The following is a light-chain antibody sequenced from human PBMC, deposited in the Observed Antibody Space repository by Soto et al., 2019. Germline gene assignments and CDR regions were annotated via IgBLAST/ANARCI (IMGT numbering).Light chain of an antibody. J-gene: IGKJ5*01. CDR3: QQYNNWPIT. Sequence: EIVLTQSPATMSVSPGERATLSCRASQSVGSNLAWYQRKPGQAPRLLFSGASTRATGVPARFSGSGSGTEFTLTINSLQSEDFAVYYCQQYNNWPITFGQGTRLEIK. CDR2: GAS. CDR1: QSVGSN. V-gene: IGKV3-15*01.